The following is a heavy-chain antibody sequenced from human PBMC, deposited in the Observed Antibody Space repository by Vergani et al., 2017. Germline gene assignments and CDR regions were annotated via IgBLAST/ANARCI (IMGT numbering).Heavy chain of an antibody. V-gene: IGHV5-51*03. CDR2: IYAGDSDV. D-gene: IGHD1/OR15-1a*01. Sequence: EVQLVQSGAEVKTPGESLKISCQGSGYSITNYWIAWVRQRPGKGLEWMGIIYAGDSDVRYSQSFQGQVTMSVDKSLSTAYRQWCSLKASDTATYCCARLEHNYYYDYMDVWGKGTTVTVSS. CDR3: ARLEHNYYYDYMDV. J-gene: IGHJ6*03. CDR1: GYSITNYW.